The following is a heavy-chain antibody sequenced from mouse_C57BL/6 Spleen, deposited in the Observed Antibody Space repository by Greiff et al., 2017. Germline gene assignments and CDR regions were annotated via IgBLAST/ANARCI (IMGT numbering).Heavy chain of an antibody. D-gene: IGHD1-1*01. J-gene: IGHJ3*01. CDR3: ARGTTVVAMPFAY. CDR1: GYTFTSYW. Sequence: QVQLQQSGTELVKPGASVKLSCKASGYTFTSYWMHWVKQRPGQGLEWIGNINPSNGGTNYNEKFKSKATLTVDKSSSTAYMQLSSLTSEDSAVYYCARGTTVVAMPFAYWGQGTLVTVSA. V-gene: IGHV1-53*01. CDR2: INPSNGGT.